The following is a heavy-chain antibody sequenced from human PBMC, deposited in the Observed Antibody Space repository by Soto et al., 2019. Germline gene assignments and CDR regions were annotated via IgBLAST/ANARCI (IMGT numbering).Heavy chain of an antibody. CDR2: MYHSGST. V-gene: IGHV4-30-2*05. CDR3: ARVSACYYYYGMDV. J-gene: IGHJ6*02. Sequence: PSETLSLTCAVSGGSISSGGYSWSWIRQPPGKGLEWIGYMYHSGSTYYNPSLKSRVTISVDTSKNQFSLKLSSVTAADTAVYYCARVSACYYYYGMDVWGQGTTVTVSS. CDR1: GGSISSGGYS. D-gene: IGHD3-16*02.